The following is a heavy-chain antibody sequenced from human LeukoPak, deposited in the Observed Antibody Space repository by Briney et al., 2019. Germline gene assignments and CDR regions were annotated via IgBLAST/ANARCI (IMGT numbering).Heavy chain of an antibody. CDR2: IYDSEST. CDR1: GVSISSFH. Sequence: SETLSLTCTVSGVSISSFHWSWIRQPPGKGLEWIGYIYDSESTNYNPSLKSRVTISLDTSKSQFSLKLSSVTAADTAVYYCARHSNSGWYTIDYWGQGTLVTVSS. J-gene: IGHJ4*02. CDR3: ARHSNSGWYTIDY. V-gene: IGHV4-59*08. D-gene: IGHD6-19*01.